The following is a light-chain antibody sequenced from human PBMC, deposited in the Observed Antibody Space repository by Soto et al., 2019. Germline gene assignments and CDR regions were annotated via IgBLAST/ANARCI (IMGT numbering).Light chain of an antibody. J-gene: IGLJ2*01. CDR2: DDH. Sequence: QSVLTQPPSVSAAPGQGVTISCSGGSSNIGSNYVSWYQQLPGTAPEVLIYDDHKRPSGIPDRFSGSKSGTLATLDITGLQTGDEADYYCATWDSSLRAAVFGGGTKLTVL. CDR1: SSNIGSNY. CDR3: ATWDSSLRAAV. V-gene: IGLV1-51*01.